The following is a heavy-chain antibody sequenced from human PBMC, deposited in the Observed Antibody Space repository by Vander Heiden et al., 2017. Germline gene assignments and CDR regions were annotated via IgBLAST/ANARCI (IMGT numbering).Heavy chain of an antibody. V-gene: IGHV4-39*01. CDR3: ARQNGMIHP. J-gene: IGHJ5*02. Sequence: QLQLQESPPALAMPPETLSLTSTISGGSISSSISYCGRNRRPPRKRLACIGSIYYSGGTYYNPSLKSRVTISVDTSKSQFSLKLSSVTAAETAVYYCARQNGMIHPWGQGTLVTVSS. D-gene: IGHD3-16*01. CDR1: GGSISSSISY. CDR2: IYYSGGT.